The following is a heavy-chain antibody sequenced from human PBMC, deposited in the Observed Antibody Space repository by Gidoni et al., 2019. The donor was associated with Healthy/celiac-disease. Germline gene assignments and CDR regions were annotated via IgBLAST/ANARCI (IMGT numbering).Heavy chain of an antibody. D-gene: IGHD2-2*02. CDR1: GFTFSSDG. J-gene: IGHJ6*02. CDR2: IWSDGSNK. CDR3: ARAVVPAALPAKGLDYYYGMDV. V-gene: IGHV3-33*01. Sequence: QVQLVESGGGVVQPGRSLRLSCAASGFTFSSDGMNGVRQAPGQGLEWVAVIWSDGSNKYYADSVKVRFPISRDNSKNTLYLQMNSLRAEDTAVYYCARAVVPAALPAKGLDYYYGMDVWGQGTTVTVSS.